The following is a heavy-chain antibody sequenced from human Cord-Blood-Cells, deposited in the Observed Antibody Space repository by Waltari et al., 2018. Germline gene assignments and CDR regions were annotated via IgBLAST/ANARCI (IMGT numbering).Heavy chain of an antibody. CDR3: ARGENCSSTSCFDY. Sequence: QVQLVQSGAEVKKPGSSLKVCCKASGGTFSSYDISRVRQAPGQGLEWMGRIIPILGIANYAQKFQGRVTITADKSTSTAYMELSSLRSEDTAVYYCARGENCSSTSCFDYWGQGTLVTVSS. CDR1: GGTFSSYD. V-gene: IGHV1-69*09. J-gene: IGHJ4*02. CDR2: IIPILGIA. D-gene: IGHD2-2*01.